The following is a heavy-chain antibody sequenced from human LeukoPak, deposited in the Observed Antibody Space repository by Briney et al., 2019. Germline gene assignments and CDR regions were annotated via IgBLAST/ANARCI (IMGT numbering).Heavy chain of an antibody. Sequence: GGSLRLSCAASGFTFSSYEMNWVRQAPGKGLEWVSYISSSGSTIYYADSVKGRFTISRDNAKNSLYLQMNSLRPDDTAFYYCAKATGDWYFDLWGRGTLVTVSS. V-gene: IGHV3-48*03. J-gene: IGHJ2*01. CDR1: GFTFSSYE. D-gene: IGHD7-27*01. CDR3: AKATGDWYFDL. CDR2: ISSSGSTI.